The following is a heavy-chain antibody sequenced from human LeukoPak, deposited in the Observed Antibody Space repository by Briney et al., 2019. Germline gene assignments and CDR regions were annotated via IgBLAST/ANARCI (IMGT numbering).Heavy chain of an antibody. CDR1: GFTFSTYG. CDR3: TLNNWYENGFDP. Sequence: GGSLRLSCAASGFTFSTYGMNWVRQAPGKGLEWVSAISGGGGSTYYADSVKGRFTISRDNSKNTLYLQMNSLRAEDTAVYYCTLNNWYENGFDPWGQGTLVTVSS. D-gene: IGHD1-1*01. V-gene: IGHV3-23*01. CDR2: ISGGGGST. J-gene: IGHJ5*02.